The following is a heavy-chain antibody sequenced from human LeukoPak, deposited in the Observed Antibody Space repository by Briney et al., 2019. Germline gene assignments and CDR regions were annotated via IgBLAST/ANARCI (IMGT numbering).Heavy chain of an antibody. CDR3: AREWFGELFYFDY. D-gene: IGHD3-10*01. CDR1: GGSISSGSYY. CDR2: IYTSGST. Sequence: SETLSLTCTVSGGSISSGSYYWSWIRQPAGKGLEWIGRIYTSGSTNYNPSLKSRVTISVDTSKNQFSLKLSSVTAADTAVYYCAREWFGELFYFDYWGQGTLVTVSS. J-gene: IGHJ4*02. V-gene: IGHV4-61*02.